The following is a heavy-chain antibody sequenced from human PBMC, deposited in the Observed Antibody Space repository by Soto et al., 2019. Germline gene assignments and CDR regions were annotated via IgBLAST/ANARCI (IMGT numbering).Heavy chain of an antibody. D-gene: IGHD1-26*01. V-gene: IGHV2-5*01. CDR1: GFSLSTNGVG. CDR2: IYWNDDK. CDR3: AREGAIVPRFFDP. J-gene: IGHJ5*02. Sequence: QITLKESGPTLVKPTQTLTLICTFSGFSLSTNGVGVGWVRQPPGKALEWLALIYWNDDKRYSPSLKSSLTITKDTSKNQVILTMTNRDPVDTATYYCAREGAIVPRFFDPWGQGTVVTVSS.